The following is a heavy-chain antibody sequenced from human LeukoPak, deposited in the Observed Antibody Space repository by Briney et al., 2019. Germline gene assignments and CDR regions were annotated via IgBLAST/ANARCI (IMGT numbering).Heavy chain of an antibody. V-gene: IGHV1-8*01. CDR3: ARRGAAGRWGDWFDP. Sequence: ASVKVSCKAPGYTFTSYDINWVRQATGQGLEWMGWMNPNSGNTGYAQKFQGRVTMTRNTSISTAYMELSSLRSEDTAVYYCARRGAAGRWGDWFDPWGQGTLVTVSS. D-gene: IGHD6-13*01. J-gene: IGHJ5*02. CDR1: GYTFTSYD. CDR2: MNPNSGNT.